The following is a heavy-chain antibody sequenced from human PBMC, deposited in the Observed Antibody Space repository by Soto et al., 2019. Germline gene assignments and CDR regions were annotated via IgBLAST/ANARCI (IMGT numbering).Heavy chain of an antibody. D-gene: IGHD1-1*01. CDR3: ARERGLLERFRWGAFDI. J-gene: IGHJ3*02. CDR1: GYTFTSYG. Sequence: QVQLVQSGAEVKKPGASVKVSCKASGYTFTSYGISWVRQAPGQGLEWMGWISAYNGNTNYAQKLQGRVTMTTDTSTSTAYMELRGLRSDDTAVYYCARERGLLERFRWGAFDIWGQGTMVTVSS. CDR2: ISAYNGNT. V-gene: IGHV1-18*01.